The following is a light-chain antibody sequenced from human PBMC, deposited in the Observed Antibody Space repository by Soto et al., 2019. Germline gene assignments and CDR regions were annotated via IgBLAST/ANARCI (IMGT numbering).Light chain of an antibody. J-gene: IGLJ7*01. Sequence: QPVLTQPPSASGTPGQRVAISCSGSSSNIGSDSVNWFQQLPGTAPKLIIYSNNQRPSGVPDRISGSKSGTSASLAISGLQSEDEADYYCAAWDDSLNGAVFGGGTKLTVL. CDR2: SNN. V-gene: IGLV1-44*01. CDR3: AAWDDSLNGAV. CDR1: SSNIGSDS.